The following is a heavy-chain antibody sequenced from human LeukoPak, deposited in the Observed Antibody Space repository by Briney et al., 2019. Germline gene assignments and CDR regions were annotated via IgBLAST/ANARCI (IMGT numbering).Heavy chain of an antibody. CDR1: GFTFSSYW. J-gene: IGHJ4*02. Sequence: GGSLRLSCAASGFTFSSYWMSWVRQAPGKGLEWVANIKQDGSEKYYVDSVKGRFTISRDNAKNSLYLQMNSLRAEDTAVYYCARALGVGGNFWSGYYENYFDYWGQGTLVTVSS. D-gene: IGHD3-3*01. CDR2: IKQDGSEK. V-gene: IGHV3-7*01. CDR3: ARALGVGGNFWSGYYENYFDY.